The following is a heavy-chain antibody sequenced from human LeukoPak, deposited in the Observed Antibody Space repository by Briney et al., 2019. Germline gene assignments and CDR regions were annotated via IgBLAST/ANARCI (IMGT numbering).Heavy chain of an antibody. J-gene: IGHJ4*02. V-gene: IGHV4-39*07. D-gene: IGHD6-19*01. CDR2: IYYSGST. CDR1: GGSISSSSYY. Sequence: SETLSLTCTVSGGSISSSSYYWGWIRQPPGKGLEWIGSIYYSGSTYYNPSLKSRVTISVDTSKNQFSLKLSSVTAADTAVYYCARDSSGWYRPGTHYFDYWGQGTLVTVSS. CDR3: ARDSSGWYRPGTHYFDY.